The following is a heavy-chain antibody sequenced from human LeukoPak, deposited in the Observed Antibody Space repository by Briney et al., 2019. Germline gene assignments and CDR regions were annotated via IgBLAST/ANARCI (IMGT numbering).Heavy chain of an antibody. D-gene: IGHD5-18*01. CDR3: APGTYSYGHLFDY. CDR1: GFTFSDYY. Sequence: GGSLRLSCAASGFTFSDYYMSWIRQAPGKGLEWVSYISSSSSYTNYADSVKGRFTISRDNAKNSLYLQMNSLRAEDTAVYYCAPGTYSYGHLFDYWGQGTLVTVSS. J-gene: IGHJ4*02. CDR2: ISSSSSYT. V-gene: IGHV3-11*06.